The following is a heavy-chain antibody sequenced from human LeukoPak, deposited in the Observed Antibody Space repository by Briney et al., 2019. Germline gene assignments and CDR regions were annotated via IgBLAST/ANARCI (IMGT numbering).Heavy chain of an antibody. D-gene: IGHD3-16*01. CDR2: ISSNGGST. CDR1: GFTFSSYA. Sequence: GGSLRLSCAASGFTFSSYAMHWVRQAPGKGLEYVSAISSNGGSTYYANSVKGRFTISRDNSKNTLYLQMGSLRAEDMAVYYCARDGGGGGGFDYWGQGTLVTVSS. V-gene: IGHV3-64*01. CDR3: ARDGGGGGGFDY. J-gene: IGHJ4*02.